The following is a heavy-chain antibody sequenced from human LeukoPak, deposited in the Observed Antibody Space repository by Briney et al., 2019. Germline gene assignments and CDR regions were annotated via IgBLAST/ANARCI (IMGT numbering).Heavy chain of an antibody. CDR2: INPNSGGT. D-gene: IGHD3-9*01. J-gene: IGHJ4*02. CDR3: ARELDLYFFDY. Sequence: ASVKVSCKASGYTFTGYYMHWVRQAPGQGLEWMGWINPNSGGTNYAQNFQGRVTMTRDTSISTVYMELSRLTSDDTAVYYCARELDLYFFDYWGQGTLVTVSS. V-gene: IGHV1-2*02. CDR1: GYTFTGYY.